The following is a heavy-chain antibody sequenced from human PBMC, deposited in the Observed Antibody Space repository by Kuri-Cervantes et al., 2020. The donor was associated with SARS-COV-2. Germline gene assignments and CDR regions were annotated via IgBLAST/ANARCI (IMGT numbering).Heavy chain of an antibody. J-gene: IGHJ4*02. V-gene: IGHV3-43D*03. D-gene: IGHD4-23*01. CDR1: GFTFDDYA. CDR2: ISWDGGST. Sequence: ETLSLTCAASGFTFDDYAMHWVRQAPGKGLEWVSLISWDGGSTYYADSVKGRFTISRDNSKNSLYLQMNSLRAEDTALYYCAKDSEGGGNSDLVGYFDYWGQGTLVTVSS. CDR3: AKDSEGGGNSDLVGYFDY.